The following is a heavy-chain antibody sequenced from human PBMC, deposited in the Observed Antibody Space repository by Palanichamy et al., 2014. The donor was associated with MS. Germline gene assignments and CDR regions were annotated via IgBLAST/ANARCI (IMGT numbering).Heavy chain of an antibody. Sequence: EVQLVESGGGLVQPGGSLRLSCGASGFTFSRYWMTWVRQAPGQGLEWVANINQDGSAKYYVDSVKGRFTISRDNAKNLVSLQMSSLRVEDTALYYCARESDSGFDRPPGYWGQGTLVTVSS. CDR2: INQDGSAK. CDR3: ARESDSGFDRPPGY. D-gene: IGHD5-12*01. J-gene: IGHJ4*02. V-gene: IGHV3-7*01. CDR1: GFTFSRYW.